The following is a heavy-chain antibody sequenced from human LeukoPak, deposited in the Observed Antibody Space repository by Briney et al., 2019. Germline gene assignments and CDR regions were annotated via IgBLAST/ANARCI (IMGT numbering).Heavy chain of an antibody. CDR3: AKVGGQQLENFDY. J-gene: IGHJ4*02. CDR2: ISYDGSNK. D-gene: IGHD6-13*01. Sequence: GGSLRLSCAASGFTFSSYGMHWVRQAPGKGLEWVAVISYDGSNKYYADSVKGRSTISRDNSKNTLYLQMNSLRAEDTAVYYCAKVGGQQLENFDYWGQGTLVTVSS. CDR1: GFTFSSYG. V-gene: IGHV3-30*18.